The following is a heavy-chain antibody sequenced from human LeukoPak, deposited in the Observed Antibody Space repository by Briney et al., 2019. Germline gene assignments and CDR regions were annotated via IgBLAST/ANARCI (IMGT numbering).Heavy chain of an antibody. V-gene: IGHV1-69*06. CDR2: IIPIFGTA. CDR3: ASKQLWPPYYYYYMDV. Sequence: GASVKVSCKASGGTFSSYAISWVRQAPGQGLEWMGGIIPIFGTANYVQKFQGRVTITADKSTSTAYMELSSLRSEDTAVYYCASKQLWPPYYYYYMDVWGKGTTVTVSS. CDR1: GGTFSSYA. J-gene: IGHJ6*03. D-gene: IGHD5-18*01.